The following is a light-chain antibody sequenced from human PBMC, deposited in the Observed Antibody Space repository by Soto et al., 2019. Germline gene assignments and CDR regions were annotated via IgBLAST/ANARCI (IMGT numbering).Light chain of an antibody. Sequence: QSALTQPPSVSAAPGQKVTISCSGSSSNIGSDFVSWYQQLPGTAPQLLIYENNKRPSGIPDRFSGSKSATSATLGITGLQTVDEADYYCAAWDTSLSGGVFGGGTKVTVL. V-gene: IGLV1-51*02. CDR2: ENN. CDR3: AAWDTSLSGGV. J-gene: IGLJ3*02. CDR1: SSNIGSDF.